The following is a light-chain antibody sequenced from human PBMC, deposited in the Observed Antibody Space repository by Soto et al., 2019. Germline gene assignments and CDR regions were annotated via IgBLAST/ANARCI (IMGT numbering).Light chain of an antibody. CDR3: CAFTSAGTWV. Sequence: QSALTQPASVSGSPGQSITISCAGTSSDVGSHHLVSWYQQHPGKAPKLMISEDTKRPSGVSNRFSGSKSGNMASLTISGLQAEDEADYYCCAFTSAGTWVLGGGTKLTVL. V-gene: IGLV2-23*01. CDR1: SSDVGSHHL. CDR2: EDT. J-gene: IGLJ3*02.